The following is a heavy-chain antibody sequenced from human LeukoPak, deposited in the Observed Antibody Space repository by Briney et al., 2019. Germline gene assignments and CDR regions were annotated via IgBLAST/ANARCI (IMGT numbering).Heavy chain of an antibody. CDR3: ARVLGYCGAGSGYPSFDY. J-gene: IGHJ4*02. CDR2: IYYSGTT. Sequence: SETLSLTCTVSGASISSSYWTWIRQPPGKGLEWIGYIYYSGTTNYNPSLKSRVTISVDTSKNQFSLKLSSVTAADTAVYYCARVLGYCGAGSGYPSFDYWGQGTLVTVSS. V-gene: IGHV4-59*01. CDR1: GASISSSY. D-gene: IGHD2-15*01.